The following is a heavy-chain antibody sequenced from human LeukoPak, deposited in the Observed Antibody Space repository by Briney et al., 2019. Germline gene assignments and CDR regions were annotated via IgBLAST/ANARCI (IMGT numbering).Heavy chain of an antibody. Sequence: ASVKVSCKASGYTFTSHAMHWVRQAPGQGLEWMGIINPSGGTTRYAQKFQGRVTMTRDTSTSTVYMELSSLRSEDTAVYYCARDEPLGPQYYGMDVWGQGTTVTVSS. CDR1: GYTFTSHA. CDR3: ARDEPLGPQYYGMDV. D-gene: IGHD3-16*01. V-gene: IGHV1-46*01. J-gene: IGHJ6*02. CDR2: INPSGGTT.